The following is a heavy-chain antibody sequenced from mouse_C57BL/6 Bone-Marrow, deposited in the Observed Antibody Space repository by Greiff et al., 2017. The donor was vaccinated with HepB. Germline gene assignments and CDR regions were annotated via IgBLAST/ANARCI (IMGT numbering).Heavy chain of an antibody. V-gene: IGHV1-50*01. J-gene: IGHJ4*01. CDR1: GYTFTSYW. Sequence: VQLQQPGAELVKPGASVKLSCKASGYTFTSYWMQWVKQRPGQGLEWIGEIDPSDSYTNYNQKFKGKATLTVDTSSSTAYMQLSSLTSEDSAVYYCARSLITTVVSYYAMDDWGQGTSVTVSS. D-gene: IGHD1-1*01. CDR2: IDPSDSYT. CDR3: ARSLITTVVSYYAMDD.